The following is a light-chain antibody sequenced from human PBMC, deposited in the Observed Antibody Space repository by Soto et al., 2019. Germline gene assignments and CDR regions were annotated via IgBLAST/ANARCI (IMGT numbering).Light chain of an antibody. CDR2: DAS. J-gene: IGKJ3*01. CDR3: QQSSNWPLT. Sequence: EIVLTQSPATLSLSPGERATLSCRASQSVSSYLAWYQQKPGQAPRLLIYDASNRATGIPARFSGSGSGTDFTLTISSLEPEDFAVYYCQQSSNWPLTFGPGNKVDIK. V-gene: IGKV3-11*01. CDR1: QSVSSY.